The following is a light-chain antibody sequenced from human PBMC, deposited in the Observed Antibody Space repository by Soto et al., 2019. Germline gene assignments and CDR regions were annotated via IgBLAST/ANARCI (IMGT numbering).Light chain of an antibody. CDR1: QSVLCSVNNKNY. Sequence: DIVMTQSPDSLAVSLGEGATINCKSSQSVLCSVNNKNYLAWYQQKPGQPPKLLIYWASTRESGVPDRFSGSGSGTDFTLTISSLQAEDVAVYYCQQFYTTPHTFGQGTKLEIK. J-gene: IGKJ2*01. CDR2: WAS. CDR3: QQFYTTPHT. V-gene: IGKV4-1*01.